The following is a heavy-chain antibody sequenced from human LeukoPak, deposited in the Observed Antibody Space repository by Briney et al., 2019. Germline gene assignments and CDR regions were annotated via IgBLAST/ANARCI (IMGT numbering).Heavy chain of an antibody. V-gene: IGHV3-30*18. CDR3: AKDLETKYCIDY. D-gene: IGHD2-8*02. CDR1: GFTFRSFA. Sequence: GGSLRLSCVTSGFTFRSFAMHWVRQAPGRGLEWIAFISWDGAVIYYADSVKGRFTISRDTSKRTVSLQVDSLRAEDTAVYYCAKDLETKYCIDYWGQGALVTVSS. J-gene: IGHJ4*02. CDR2: ISWDGAVI.